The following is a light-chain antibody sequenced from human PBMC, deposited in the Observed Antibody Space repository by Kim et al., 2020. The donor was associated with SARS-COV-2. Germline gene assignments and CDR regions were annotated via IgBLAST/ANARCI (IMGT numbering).Light chain of an antibody. J-gene: IGLJ1*01. CDR2: KDL. Sequence: SYELTQPPSVSVSPGQTTSITCSGDELGAKYVHWYQQKPGQSPVLVIYKDLKRPSEIPERFSGSHSGNTATLTISGTQTMDEADYYCQAWDTNTAGVFGTGTKVTVL. CDR1: ELGAKY. V-gene: IGLV3-1*01. CDR3: QAWDTNTAGV.